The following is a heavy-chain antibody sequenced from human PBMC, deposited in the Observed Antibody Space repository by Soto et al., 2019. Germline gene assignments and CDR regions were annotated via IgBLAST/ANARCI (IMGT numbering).Heavy chain of an antibody. CDR3: AKDGRNIVVVPADYY. CDR2: ISGSGGST. V-gene: IGHV3-23*01. Sequence: HPGGSLRLSCAASGFPFSSYAMSWVRQAPGKGLEWVSAISGSGGSTYYADSVKGRFTISRDNSKNTLYLQMNSLRAEDTAVYYCAKDGRNIVVVPADYYWGQGTLVTVSS. D-gene: IGHD2-21*02. CDR1: GFPFSSYA. J-gene: IGHJ4*02.